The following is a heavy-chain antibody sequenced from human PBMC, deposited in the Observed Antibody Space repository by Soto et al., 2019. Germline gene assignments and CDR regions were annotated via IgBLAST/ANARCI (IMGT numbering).Heavy chain of an antibody. CDR1: GFTFSDYY. J-gene: IGHJ6*02. CDR3: ARDPRRRRFDYYYYGMDV. CDR2: ISSSSSYT. V-gene: IGHV3-11*06. Sequence: KPGGSLRLSCAASGFTFSDYYMSWIRQAPGKGLEWVSYISSSSSYTNYADSVKGRFTISRDNAKNSLYLQMNSLRAEDTAVYYCARDPRRRRFDYYYYGMDVWGQGTTVTVSS.